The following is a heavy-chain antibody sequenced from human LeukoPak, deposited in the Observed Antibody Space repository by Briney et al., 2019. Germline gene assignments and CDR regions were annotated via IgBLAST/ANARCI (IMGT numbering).Heavy chain of an antibody. D-gene: IGHD5-12*01. CDR3: ARGPSAYPKCFDY. V-gene: IGHV3-33*01. J-gene: IGHJ4*02. Sequence: GRSLRFSCAASGFNFSSFVMHWVRQAPGQGRQWLAVIWYDGSNKYYADSVKGRFTISRDNSKNTLYLQMNSLRAEDTAVYYCARGPSAYPKCFDYWGQGTLVTVSS. CDR1: GFNFSSFV. CDR2: IWYDGSNK.